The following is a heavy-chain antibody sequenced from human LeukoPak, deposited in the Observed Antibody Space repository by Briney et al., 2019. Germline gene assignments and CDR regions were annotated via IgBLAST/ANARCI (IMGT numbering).Heavy chain of an antibody. CDR3: ASEITMIVVVSEVVY. V-gene: IGHV3-23*01. Sequence: GGSLRLSCAASGFTFSSYAMSWVRQAPGKGLEWVSAISGSGGSTYYADSVKGRFTISRDNSKNTLYLQMNSLRAEDTAVYYCASEITMIVVVSEVVYWGQGTLVTVSS. D-gene: IGHD3-22*01. CDR2: ISGSGGST. J-gene: IGHJ4*02. CDR1: GFTFSSYA.